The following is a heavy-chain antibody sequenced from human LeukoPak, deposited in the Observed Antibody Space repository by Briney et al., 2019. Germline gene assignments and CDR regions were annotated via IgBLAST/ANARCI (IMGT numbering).Heavy chain of an antibody. V-gene: IGHV3-21*01. J-gene: IGHJ4*02. Sequence: GGSLRLSCAASGFTFSSYSMNWVRQAPGKGLEWVSSISGSSSYIYYADSVKGRFTISRDNAKNSLYLQMNSLRAEDTAVYYCARSCSSTSCYTVFDCWGQGTLVTVSS. CDR3: ARSCSSTSCYTVFDC. CDR1: GFTFSSYS. CDR2: ISGSSSYI. D-gene: IGHD2-2*02.